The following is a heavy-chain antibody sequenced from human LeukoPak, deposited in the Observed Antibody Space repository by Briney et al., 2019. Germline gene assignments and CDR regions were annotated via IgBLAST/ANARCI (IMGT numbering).Heavy chain of an antibody. J-gene: IGHJ4*02. D-gene: IGHD1-26*01. Sequence: PGRSLRLSCAVSGFAFNSYAMHWVRQAPGEGLEWEAFISHDGSAQSYADSVKGRFTISRDNSKNTLYLQMNSLRPEDTAVYYCARDLSGTYMADYWGQGTLVTVSS. CDR2: ISHDGSAQ. V-gene: IGHV3-30-3*01. CDR1: GFAFNSYA. CDR3: ARDLSGTYMADY.